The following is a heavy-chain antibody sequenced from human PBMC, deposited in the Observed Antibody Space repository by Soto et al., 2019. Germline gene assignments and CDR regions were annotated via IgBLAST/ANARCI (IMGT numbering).Heavy chain of an antibody. CDR1: GFTFDDFA. V-gene: IGHV3-9*01. Sequence: EVQLVESGGGLVQPGRSLRLSCAASGFTFDDFAMHWVRRVPGKGLEWVSSITWNSNVIGYADSVKGRFTISRDNAKHSLYLQMNSLRPEDTAFYYCTRGGPDAFCGGGRCYFDYWGQGTLVTVSS. J-gene: IGHJ4*02. CDR3: TRGGPDAFCGGGRCYFDY. CDR2: ITWNSNVI. D-gene: IGHD2-15*01.